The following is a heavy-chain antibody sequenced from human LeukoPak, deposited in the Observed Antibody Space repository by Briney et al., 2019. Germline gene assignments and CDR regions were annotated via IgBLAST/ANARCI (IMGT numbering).Heavy chain of an antibody. J-gene: IGHJ4*02. Sequence: SETLSLTCAVYGGSFSGYYWSWIRQPPGKGLEWLGEINHSGSTNYNPSLKSRVTISVDTSKNQFSLKLSSVTAADTAVYYCARGPSSVVVAATYFDYWGQGTLVTVSS. CDR1: GGSFSGYY. CDR3: ARGPSSVVVAATYFDY. D-gene: IGHD2-15*01. V-gene: IGHV4-34*01. CDR2: INHSGST.